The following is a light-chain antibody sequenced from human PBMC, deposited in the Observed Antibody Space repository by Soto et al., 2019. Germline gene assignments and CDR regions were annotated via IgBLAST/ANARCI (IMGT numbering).Light chain of an antibody. CDR3: QQYGSSPPRT. CDR1: QSVSNDF. V-gene: IGKV3-20*01. J-gene: IGKJ1*01. CDR2: GAS. Sequence: IVLTQSPGILSLSPGERATLSCRASQSVSNDFLAWYQQKPGQAPRLLLYGASTRATDVPDRFSGSGSGADFTLTISRLEPEDFAAYYCQQYGSSPPRTFGQGTKVDIK.